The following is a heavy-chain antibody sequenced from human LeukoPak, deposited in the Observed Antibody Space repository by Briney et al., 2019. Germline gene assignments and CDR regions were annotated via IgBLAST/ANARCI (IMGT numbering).Heavy chain of an antibody. V-gene: IGHV6-1*01. CDR2: TYYRSKWYN. CDR3: ARDRGRGYDYYYYYGMDV. Sequence: SQTLSLTCAISGDSFSSNSAAWNWIRQSPSRGLEWLGRTYYRSKWYNDYAVSVKSRITINPDTSKNQLSLQLNSVTPEDTAVYYCARDRGRGYDYYYYYGMDVWGQGTTVTVSS. CDR1: GDSFSSNSAA. D-gene: IGHD5-12*01. J-gene: IGHJ6*02.